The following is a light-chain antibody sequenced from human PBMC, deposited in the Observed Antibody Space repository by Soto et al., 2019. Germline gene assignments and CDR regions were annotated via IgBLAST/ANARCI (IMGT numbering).Light chain of an antibody. CDR1: QSISSW. CDR3: QQFKSYRRT. CDR2: GES. J-gene: IGKJ4*01. Sequence: VPITCRARQSISSWLAWYQQKPGKAPKLLIYGESTLQSGVPARFSGSGSGTRGTLTISSLEPEDFATYYCQQFKSYRRTFGEGTKVDIK. V-gene: IGKV1-5*01.